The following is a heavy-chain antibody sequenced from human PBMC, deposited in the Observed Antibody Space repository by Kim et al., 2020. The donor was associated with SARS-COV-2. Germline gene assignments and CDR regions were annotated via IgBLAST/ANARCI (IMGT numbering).Heavy chain of an antibody. D-gene: IGHD1-26*01. Sequence: GGSLRLSCAASGFTFSDYSMNWVRQAPGKGLEWVSSISSGSSYIYYADSLKGRFTISRDNAKNSLYLQMNSLRAEDTAVYYCAREVGSYSDYWGQGTLSPSPQ. J-gene: IGHJ4*02. CDR1: GFTFSDYS. V-gene: IGHV3-21*04. CDR2: ISSGSSYI. CDR3: AREVGSYSDY.